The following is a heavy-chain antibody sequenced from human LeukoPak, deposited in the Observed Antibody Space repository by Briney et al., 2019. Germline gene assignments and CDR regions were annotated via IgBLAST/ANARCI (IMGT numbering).Heavy chain of an antibody. D-gene: IGHD6-19*01. J-gene: IGHJ3*02. CDR3: ARDKAGRLPRGVDAFDI. V-gene: IGHV3-21*01. Sequence: GGSLRLSCAASGFTFSSYSMNWVRQAPGKGLEWVSSISSSSSYIYYADSVKGRFTISRDNAKNSLYLQMNSLRAEDTAVYYCARDKAGRLPRGVDAFDIWGQGTMVTVSS. CDR2: ISSSSSYI. CDR1: GFTFSSYS.